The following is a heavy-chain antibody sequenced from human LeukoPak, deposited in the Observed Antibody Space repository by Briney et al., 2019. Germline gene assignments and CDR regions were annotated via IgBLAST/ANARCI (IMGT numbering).Heavy chain of an antibody. CDR2: ISGSGGST. CDR1: GFTFSSYA. D-gene: IGHD2-2*01. Sequence: GGSLRLSCAASGFTFSSYAMSWVRQAPGKGLEWVSAISGSGGSTYYADSVKGRFTISRDNSKNTLYLQMNSLRAEDTAVYYCAKDGCSSTSYYVGYWGQGTLVTVSS. V-gene: IGHV3-23*01. J-gene: IGHJ4*02. CDR3: AKDGCSSTSYYVGY.